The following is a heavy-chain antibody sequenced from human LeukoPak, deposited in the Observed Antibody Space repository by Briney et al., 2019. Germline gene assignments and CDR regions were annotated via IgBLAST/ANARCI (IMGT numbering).Heavy chain of an antibody. CDR2: INTNTGNP. J-gene: IGHJ5*02. CDR1: GNNLREVS. D-gene: IGHD3-10*01. Sequence: ASVKVSCKISGNNLREVSMNWVRQAPGQGLEWMGWINTNTGNPTYAQGFTGRFVFSLDTSVSTAYLQISSLKAEDTAVYYCARSGVRGPGDPWGQGTLVTVSS. CDR3: ARSGVRGPGDP. V-gene: IGHV7-4-1*02.